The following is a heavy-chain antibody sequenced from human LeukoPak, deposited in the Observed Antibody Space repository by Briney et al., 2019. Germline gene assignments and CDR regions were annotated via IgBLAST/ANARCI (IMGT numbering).Heavy chain of an antibody. CDR3: AKDQIQVVASYYFDY. D-gene: IGHD2-2*01. Sequence: PGGSLRLSCAASGFTFSSYAMSWVRQAPGKGLEWVSVISGSGGSTYYADSVKGRFTISRDNSKNTLYLQMNSLRAEDTAVYYCAKDQIQVVASYYFDYWGQGTLVTVSS. CDR2: ISGSGGST. CDR1: GFTFSSYA. J-gene: IGHJ4*02. V-gene: IGHV3-23*01.